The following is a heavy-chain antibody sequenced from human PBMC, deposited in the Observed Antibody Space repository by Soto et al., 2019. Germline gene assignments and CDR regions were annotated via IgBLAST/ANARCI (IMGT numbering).Heavy chain of an antibody. D-gene: IGHD2-2*01. CDR3: ARDRRRGTTYQLLGSLGDY. V-gene: IGHV1-2*02. J-gene: IGHJ4*02. CDR2: GGT. Sequence: GGTNYAQKFQGRVTMTRDTSISTAYMELSRLRSDDTAVYYCARDRRRGTTYQLLGSLGDYWGQGTLVTVSS.